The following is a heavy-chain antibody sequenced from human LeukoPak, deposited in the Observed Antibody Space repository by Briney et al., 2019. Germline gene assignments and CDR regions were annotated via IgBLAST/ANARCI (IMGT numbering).Heavy chain of an antibody. Sequence: SETLSLTCIISGGSINYYFWTWIRQPAGEGLEWIGRIYTSGNTGYNPSLKSRVTMSVDTSRNQFSLNLYSVTAADTAVYYCARESKTYDGSGYYHDSWGQGTRVTVSS. J-gene: IGHJ4*02. V-gene: IGHV4-4*07. D-gene: IGHD3-22*01. CDR1: GGSINYYF. CDR3: ARESKTYDGSGYYHDS. CDR2: IYTSGNT.